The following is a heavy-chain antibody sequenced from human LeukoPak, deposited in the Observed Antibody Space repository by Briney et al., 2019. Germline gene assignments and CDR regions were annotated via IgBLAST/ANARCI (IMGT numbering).Heavy chain of an antibody. CDR2: IYYSGST. J-gene: IGHJ4*02. CDR1: GGSISSSSYY. D-gene: IGHD3-10*01. V-gene: IGHV4-39*01. Sequence: PSETLSLTCTVSGGSISSSSYYWGWIRQPPGKGLEWIGSIYYSGSTYYNPSLKSRVTISVDTSKNQFSLKLSSVTAADTAVYYCARSYYGSGRPFDYWGQGTLVTVSS. CDR3: ARSYYGSGRPFDY.